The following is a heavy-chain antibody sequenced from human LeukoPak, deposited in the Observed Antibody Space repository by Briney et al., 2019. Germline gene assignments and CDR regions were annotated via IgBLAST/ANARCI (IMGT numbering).Heavy chain of an antibody. V-gene: IGHV4-39*07. CDR1: GGSISSSSYY. Sequence: SETLSLTCTVSGGSISSSSYYWGWIRQPPGKGLEWIGSIYYSGSTYYNPSLKSRVTISVDTSKNQFSLKLSSVTAADTAVYYCARVSVWELRVDYWGQGTLVTVSS. D-gene: IGHD1-26*01. J-gene: IGHJ4*02. CDR2: IYYSGST. CDR3: ARVSVWELRVDY.